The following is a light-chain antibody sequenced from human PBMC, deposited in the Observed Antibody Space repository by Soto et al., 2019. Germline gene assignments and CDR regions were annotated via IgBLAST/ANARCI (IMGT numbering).Light chain of an antibody. Sequence: IQMPQSPASLSAPVGDSVPITCRASQSISSYLNWYQQKPGKAPKLLIYAASSLQSGVPSRFSGSGSGTDFTLTISSLQPEDFATYYCQQSYSTPRTFGQGTKVDIK. CDR2: AAS. CDR1: QSISSY. J-gene: IGKJ1*01. CDR3: QQSYSTPRT. V-gene: IGKV1-39*01.